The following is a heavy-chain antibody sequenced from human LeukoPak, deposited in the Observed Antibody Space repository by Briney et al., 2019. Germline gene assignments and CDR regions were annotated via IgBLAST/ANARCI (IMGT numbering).Heavy chain of an antibody. Sequence: GGSLRLSCAASGFTFSSYSMNWVRQAPGKGLECVSSISSSSSYIYYADSVKGRFTISRDNAKNSLYLQMNSLRAEDTAVYYCARVRGYSSSHIEYYFDYWGQGTLVTVSS. D-gene: IGHD6-13*01. V-gene: IGHV3-21*01. CDR3: ARVRGYSSSHIEYYFDY. J-gene: IGHJ4*02. CDR2: ISSSSSYI. CDR1: GFTFSSYS.